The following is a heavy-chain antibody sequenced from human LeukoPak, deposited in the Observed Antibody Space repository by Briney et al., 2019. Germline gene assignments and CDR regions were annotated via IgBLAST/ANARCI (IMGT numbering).Heavy chain of an antibody. V-gene: IGHV4-34*01. J-gene: IGHJ4*02. CDR1: GGSFSGYY. Sequence: SETLSLTCAVYGGSFSGYYWSWIRQPPGKGLEWIGEINHSGSTNYNPSLKSLVTISVDTSKNQFSLKLSSVTAADTAVYYCASTAAGPPFDYWGQGTLVTVSS. CDR2: INHSGST. CDR3: ASTAAGPPFDY. D-gene: IGHD6-13*01.